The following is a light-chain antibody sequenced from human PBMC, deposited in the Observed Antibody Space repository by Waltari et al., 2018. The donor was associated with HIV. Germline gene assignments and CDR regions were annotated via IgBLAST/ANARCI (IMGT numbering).Light chain of an antibody. CDR3: QQHYTTPYT. J-gene: IGKJ2*01. Sequence: DIVMTQSPDSLALSLGERATTNCKSNQSVLYSSNNKNFLAWYQQKSGQRPKLLVYWASTRESGVPDRFSGSGSGTDFTLTISSLQAEDVAVYFCQQHYTTPYTFGQGTKLEIK. CDR2: WAS. CDR1: QSVLYSSNNKNF. V-gene: IGKV4-1*01.